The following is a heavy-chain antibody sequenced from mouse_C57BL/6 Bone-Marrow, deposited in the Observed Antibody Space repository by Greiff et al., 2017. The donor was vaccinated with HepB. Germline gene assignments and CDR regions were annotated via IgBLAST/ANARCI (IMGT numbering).Heavy chain of an antibody. CDR1: GYTFTSYW. Sequence: QVQLKQPGAELVRPGSSVKLSCKASGYTFTSYWMHWVKQRPIQGLEWIGNIDPSDSETHYNQKFKDKATLTVDKSSSTAYMQLSSLTSEDSAVYYCAYYGRRRDYWGQGTSVTVSS. V-gene: IGHV1-52*01. D-gene: IGHD1-1*01. J-gene: IGHJ4*01. CDR3: AYYGRRRDY. CDR2: IDPSDSET.